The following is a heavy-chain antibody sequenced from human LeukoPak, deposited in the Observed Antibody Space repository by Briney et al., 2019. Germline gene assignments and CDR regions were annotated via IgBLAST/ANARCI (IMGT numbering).Heavy chain of an antibody. J-gene: IGHJ4*01. Sequence: SETLSLTCTVSGGSISSYYWNWIRQPPGKGLEWIGYIYYSGSTNYNPSLKSRVTISVDTSKNQFSLKLSSVTAADTAVYFCARQLRGEAVAGRLQPFDCWGQGSLVTVSS. CDR3: ARQLRGEAVAGRLQPFDC. D-gene: IGHD6-19*01. CDR1: GGSISSYY. V-gene: IGHV4-59*08. CDR2: IYYSGST.